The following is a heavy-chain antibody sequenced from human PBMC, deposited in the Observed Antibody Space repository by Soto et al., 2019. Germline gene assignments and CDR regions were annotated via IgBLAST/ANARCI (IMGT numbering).Heavy chain of an antibody. Sequence: SETLSLTCAVSGGSISSSNCWSFVRQPPGKGLEWIGEIYHSGSTNYNPSLKSRVTISVDKSKNQFSLKLSSVTAADTAVYYCARVSIAAAGTAFYYGMDVWGQGTTVTVSS. CDR1: GGSISSSNC. J-gene: IGHJ6*02. CDR3: ARVSIAAAGTAFYYGMDV. V-gene: IGHV4-4*02. D-gene: IGHD6-13*01. CDR2: IYHSGST.